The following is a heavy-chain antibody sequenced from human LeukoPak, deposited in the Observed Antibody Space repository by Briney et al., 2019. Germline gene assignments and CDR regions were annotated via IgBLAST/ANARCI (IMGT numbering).Heavy chain of an antibody. CDR1: RFTFSSYS. V-gene: IGHV3-21*04. CDR3: ARDPLGYFDY. J-gene: IGHJ4*02. CDR2: ISSSSSYI. Sequence: PGGSLRLSCAASRFTFSSYSMNWVRQAPGKGLEWVSSISSSSSYIYYADSVKGRFTISRDNAKNSLYLQMNSLRAEDAAVYYCARDPLGYFDYWGQGTLVTVSS.